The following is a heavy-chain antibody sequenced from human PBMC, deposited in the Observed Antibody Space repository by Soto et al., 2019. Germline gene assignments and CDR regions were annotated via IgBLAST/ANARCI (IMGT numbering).Heavy chain of an antibody. Sequence: QVQLVESGGGVVQPGTSLRLSCVGSGFTFRSYVIHWVRQAPGNGLEWVALTSYDGSNNFYGDSVKGRFTISRDNSRNTVELQMDILRLEDTALYYCARWGTTGGLDVWGQGTLVSVSS. CDR2: TSYDGSNN. J-gene: IGHJ4*02. D-gene: IGHD3-16*01. CDR3: ARWGTTGGLDV. CDR1: GFTFRSYV. V-gene: IGHV3-33*05.